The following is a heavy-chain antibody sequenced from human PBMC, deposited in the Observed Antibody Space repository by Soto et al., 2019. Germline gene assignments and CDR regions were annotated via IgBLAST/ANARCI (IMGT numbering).Heavy chain of an antibody. CDR2: IVTLFGTA. J-gene: IGHJ4*02. V-gene: IGHV1-69*01. Sequence: VQLMQSGAEVKQPGSSVKVSCEASGGTFSSHSINWERQAPGQGLEWMGGIVTLFGTANYAQNFQGRVTITADQSTSTVYMDLSSLRSDDTAVYYCAREVGYGDFSAALLDWGQGTLVTVSS. CDR1: GGTFSSHS. D-gene: IGHD4-17*01. CDR3: AREVGYGDFSAALLD.